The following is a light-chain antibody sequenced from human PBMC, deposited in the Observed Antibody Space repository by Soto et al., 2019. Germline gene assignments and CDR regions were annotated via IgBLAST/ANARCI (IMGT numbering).Light chain of an antibody. Sequence: IVVTQSPGTLSLSPGQRATLSCRASQRLSASDIAWYQQKPGQAPRLLIYDASNRATGIPARFSGSGSGTDFTLTISSLEPEDFAVYYCQQRSNWPPITFGQGTRLEIK. CDR2: DAS. V-gene: IGKV3-11*01. CDR1: QRLSASD. CDR3: QQRSNWPPIT. J-gene: IGKJ5*01.